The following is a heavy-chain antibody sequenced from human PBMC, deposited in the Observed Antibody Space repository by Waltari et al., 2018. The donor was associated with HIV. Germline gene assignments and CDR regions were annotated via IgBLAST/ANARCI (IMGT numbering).Heavy chain of an antibody. V-gene: IGHV3-53*01. CDR3: ARDPRSSGYYGMDV. CDR1: GFTISDNY. CDR2: IYSGGGT. D-gene: IGHD1-26*01. J-gene: IGHJ6*02. Sequence: EVQLVESGGGLIEPGGSLRLSCAASGFTISDNYMSGVRQAPGKGLEWVSVIYSGGGTYYADSVKGRFTISRDNSKNTLSLHRNSLRAEDTAVYYCARDPRSSGYYGMDVWGQGATVTVSS.